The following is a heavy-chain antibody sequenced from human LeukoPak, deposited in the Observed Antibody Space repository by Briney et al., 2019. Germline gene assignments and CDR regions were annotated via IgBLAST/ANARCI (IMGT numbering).Heavy chain of an antibody. Sequence: QTGGSLRLSCAASGFTFSSYAMHWVRQAPGKGLEWVAVISYDGSNKYYADSVKGRFTISRDNSKNTLYLQMNSLRAEDTAVYYCARANMITFGGEYYYYMDVWGKGTTVTVSS. CDR3: ARANMITFGGEYYYYMDV. CDR2: ISYDGSNK. CDR1: GFTFSSYA. V-gene: IGHV3-30*04. D-gene: IGHD3-16*01. J-gene: IGHJ6*03.